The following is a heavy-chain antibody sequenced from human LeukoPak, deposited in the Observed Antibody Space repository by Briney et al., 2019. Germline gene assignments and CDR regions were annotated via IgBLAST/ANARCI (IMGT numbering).Heavy chain of an antibody. CDR3: AKDDSYDSSGYYYV. D-gene: IGHD3-22*01. J-gene: IGHJ4*02. Sequence: GGSLRLSCAASGFIFTSYAMSWVRQAPGKGLEWVAGISGSGGSTYYAASVKGWFTISRDNSKNTLYLQMNSLRAEDTAVYYCAKDDSYDSSGYYYVWGQGTLVTVSS. CDR1: GFIFTSYA. CDR2: ISGSGGST. V-gene: IGHV3-23*01.